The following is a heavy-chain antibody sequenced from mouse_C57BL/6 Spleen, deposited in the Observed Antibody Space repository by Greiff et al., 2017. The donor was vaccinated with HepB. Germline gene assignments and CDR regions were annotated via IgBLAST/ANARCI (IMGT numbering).Heavy chain of an antibody. CDR1: GYTFTSYW. V-gene: IGHV1-72*01. CDR2: IDPNSGGT. D-gene: IGHD2-3*01. CDR3: ARAMIYDGHAMDY. Sequence: QQSCKASGYTFTSYWMHWVKQRPGRGLEWIGRIDPNSGGTKYNEKFKSKATLTVDKPSSTAYMQLSSLTSEDSAVYYCARAMIYDGHAMDYWGQGTSVTVSS. J-gene: IGHJ4*01.